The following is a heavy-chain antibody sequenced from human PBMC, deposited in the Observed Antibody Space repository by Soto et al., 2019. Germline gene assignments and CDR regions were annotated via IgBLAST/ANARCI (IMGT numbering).Heavy chain of an antibody. Sequence: QLHLVQSGAVVKKPGASVTVSCSASGYPVTAYYMHWVRQAPGRGLEWMGGINPATGAAKYTQTFQGRVTLTRGTSTGKGFMELGGLASGDPAVFFRAGGGGVGVAGSAAFDMWGQGTLVTVSS. D-gene: IGHD3-3*01. V-gene: IGHV1-2*02. J-gene: IGHJ3*02. CDR3: AGGGGVGVAGSAAFDM. CDR2: INPATGAA. CDR1: GYPVTAYY.